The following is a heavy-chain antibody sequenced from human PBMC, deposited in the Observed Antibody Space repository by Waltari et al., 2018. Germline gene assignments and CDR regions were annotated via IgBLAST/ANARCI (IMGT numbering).Heavy chain of an antibody. Sequence: EVQLVEPGGRVVRPGGSGRLPCVASGFSVDDSDTRSVRELPGTGLEWVSGSKWNGARTGYADPVKGRFTISRDNAKNTLYLQMNSLRAEDTALYYCASVSGRWMGYSYGSLDPWGQGTLVTVST. J-gene: IGHJ5*02. CDR1: GFSVDDSD. CDR2: SKWNGART. CDR3: ASVSGRWMGYSYGSLDP. D-gene: IGHD5-18*01. V-gene: IGHV3-20*04.